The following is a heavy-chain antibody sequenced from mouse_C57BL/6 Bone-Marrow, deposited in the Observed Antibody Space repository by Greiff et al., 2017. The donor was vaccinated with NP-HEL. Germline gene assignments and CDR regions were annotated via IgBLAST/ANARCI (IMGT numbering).Heavy chain of an antibody. CDR2: IRSKSNNYAT. V-gene: IGHV10-1*01. J-gene: IGHJ4*01. Sequence: VQLVESGGGLVQPKGSLKLSCAASGFSFNTYAMNWVRQAPGKGLEWVARIRSKSNNYATYYADSVKDRFTISRDDSESMLYLQMNNLKTEDTAMYYCVRQGYYSSMDYWGQGTSVTVSS. CDR3: VRQGYYSSMDY. CDR1: GFSFNTYA. D-gene: IGHD1-1*01.